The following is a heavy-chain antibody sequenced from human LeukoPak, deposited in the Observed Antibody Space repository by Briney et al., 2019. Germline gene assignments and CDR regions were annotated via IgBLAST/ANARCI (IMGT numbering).Heavy chain of an antibody. CDR2: ISSGSSYT. CDR3: ARRSTGSYSSSSDY. CDR1: GFTFSDYY. J-gene: IGHJ4*02. Sequence: GGSLRLSCAASGFTFSDYYMSWIRQAPGKGLEWVSYISSGSSYTSYADSVKGRFTISRDNAKNSLYVQMNSLRAEDTAIYYCARRSTGSYSSSSDYWGQGTLVTVSS. V-gene: IGHV3-11*03. D-gene: IGHD6-13*01.